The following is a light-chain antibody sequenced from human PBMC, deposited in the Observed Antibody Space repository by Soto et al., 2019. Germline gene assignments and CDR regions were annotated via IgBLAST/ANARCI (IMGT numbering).Light chain of an antibody. CDR3: QQYDNLPVT. V-gene: IGKV1-33*01. CDR1: PAINIY. CDR2: EAS. Sequence: DIRMTQSPSSLSASVGDRVTITCQASPAINIYLNWYQQKLGKAPNLLIYEASNLQKGVPSRFTGGGSGTHFTLTINSLQPEDSGTYYCQQYDNLPVTFGPGTKLDI. J-gene: IGKJ3*01.